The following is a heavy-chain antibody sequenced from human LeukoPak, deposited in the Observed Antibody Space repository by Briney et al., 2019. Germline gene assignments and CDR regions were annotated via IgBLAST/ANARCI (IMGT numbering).Heavy chain of an antibody. Sequence: SETLSLTCTVSGYSISSGYYWGWIRQPPGKGLEWIGSIYHSGSTYYNPSLKSRVTISVDTSKNQFSLKLSSVTAADTAVYYCARTLFYDSSGYLKFNAFDIWGQGTMVTVSS. V-gene: IGHV4-38-2*02. CDR2: IYHSGST. CDR1: GYSISSGYY. J-gene: IGHJ3*02. CDR3: ARTLFYDSSGYLKFNAFDI. D-gene: IGHD3-22*01.